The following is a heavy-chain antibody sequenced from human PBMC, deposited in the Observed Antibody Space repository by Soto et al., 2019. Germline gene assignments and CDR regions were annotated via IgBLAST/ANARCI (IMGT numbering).Heavy chain of an antibody. V-gene: IGHV3-11*01. CDR1: GFTFSDYY. Sequence: GGFLRLSCAASGFTFSDYYMSWIRQAPGKGLEWVSYISSSGSTIYYADSVKGRFTISRDNAKNSLYLQMNSLRAEDTAVYYCARSYSGYDSNWFDPWGQGTLVTVSS. CDR2: ISSSGSTI. CDR3: ARSYSGYDSNWFDP. D-gene: IGHD5-12*01. J-gene: IGHJ5*02.